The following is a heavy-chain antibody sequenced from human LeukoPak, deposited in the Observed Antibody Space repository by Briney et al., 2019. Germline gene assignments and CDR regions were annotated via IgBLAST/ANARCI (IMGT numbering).Heavy chain of an antibody. V-gene: IGHV3-30*02. Sequence: GGSLRLSCAAFEFTFSNYDMHWVRQAPGKGLEWVALIRFDRSNTYYADPVKGRFTISRDNSKKTLYLQMNSLRAEDTAVYYCARDRDCSGGSCYSGAFDIWGQGTMVTVSS. CDR3: ARDRDCSGGSCYSGAFDI. J-gene: IGHJ3*02. CDR2: IRFDRSNT. D-gene: IGHD2-15*01. CDR1: EFTFSNYD.